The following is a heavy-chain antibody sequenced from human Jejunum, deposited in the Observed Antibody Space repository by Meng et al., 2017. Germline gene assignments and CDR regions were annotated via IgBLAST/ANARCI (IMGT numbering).Heavy chain of an antibody. CDR2: ISPTDGST. V-gene: IGHV1-46*01. J-gene: IGHJ4*02. Sequence: QVERGQSGAEVRRPGSSVKVSCKASGDMFLSNTINWVRQAPGQGLEWMGLISPTDGSTTYAQKFQARVTMTTDTSTSTVYMDLSSLRSDDTAVYYCARDSSAYWFDYWGQGTLVTASS. D-gene: IGHD3-22*01. CDR3: ARDSSAYWFDY. CDR1: GDMFLSNT.